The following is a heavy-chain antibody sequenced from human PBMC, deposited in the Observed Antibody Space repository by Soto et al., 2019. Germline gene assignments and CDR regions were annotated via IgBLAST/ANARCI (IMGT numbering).Heavy chain of an antibody. V-gene: IGHV1-2*04. CDR2: INPKSGGT. J-gene: IGHJ6*02. Sequence: ASVKVSCKASGYSFTDYHIHWVRQAPGQGLEWLGRINPKSGGTSTAQKFQGWVTMTTDTPISTASMELTRLTSDDTAIYYCARGDSTDWSNGVCSFFYNHDMDVWG. D-gene: IGHD2-8*01. CDR1: GYSFTDYH. CDR3: ARGDSTDWSNGVCSFFYNHDMDV.